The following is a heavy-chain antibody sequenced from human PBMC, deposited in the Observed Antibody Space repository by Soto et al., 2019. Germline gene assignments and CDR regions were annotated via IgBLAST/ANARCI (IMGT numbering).Heavy chain of an antibody. CDR2: IKQDGSEK. J-gene: IGHJ4*02. Sequence: GGSLRLSCAASGFTFSNYWMSWVRQAPGKGLEWVANIKQDGSEKYYVDSVKGRFTISRDNAKNSLYLQMNSLRAEDTAVYYCASDFYNWNDPFDYWGQGTLVTVSS. CDR1: GFTFSNYW. V-gene: IGHV3-7*03. D-gene: IGHD1-20*01. CDR3: ASDFYNWNDPFDY.